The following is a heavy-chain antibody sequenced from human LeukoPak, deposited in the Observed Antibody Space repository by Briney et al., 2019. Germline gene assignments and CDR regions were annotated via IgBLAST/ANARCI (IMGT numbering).Heavy chain of an antibody. CDR3: ARELSSGWYYFDY. J-gene: IGHJ4*02. Sequence: GGSLRLSCAASGFTFSSYWMHRVRQVPGKGLVWVSRINSDGSSTIYADSVKGRFTISRDNAKNTLYLQMNSLRAEDTAVYYCARELSSGWYYFDYWGQGTLVTVSS. CDR1: GFTFSSYW. V-gene: IGHV3-74*01. CDR2: INSDGSST. D-gene: IGHD6-19*01.